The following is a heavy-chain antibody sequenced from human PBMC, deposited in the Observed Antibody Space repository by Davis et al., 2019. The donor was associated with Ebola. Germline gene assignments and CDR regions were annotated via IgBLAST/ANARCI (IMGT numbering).Heavy chain of an antibody. CDR1: GFTFSSYA. CDR3: AKVGYCISTSCYAGVFDC. D-gene: IGHD2-2*01. CDR2: ISGSGGST. Sequence: GESLKISCAASGFTFSSYAMSWVRQAPGKGLEWVSAISGSGGSTYYADSVKGRFTISRDNSKNTLYLQMNSLRAEDTAVYYCAKVGYCISTSCYAGVFDCWGQGTLVTVSS. V-gene: IGHV3-23*01. J-gene: IGHJ4*02.